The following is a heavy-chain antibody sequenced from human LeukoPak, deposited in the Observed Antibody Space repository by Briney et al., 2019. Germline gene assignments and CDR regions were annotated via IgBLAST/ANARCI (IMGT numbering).Heavy chain of an antibody. CDR3: ARAPRVESDAASGFYDMDV. V-gene: IGHV4-61*08. J-gene: IGHJ6*02. D-gene: IGHD3-22*01. CDR2: SHYSGST. Sequence: SETLSLTCTVSGGSISSGGYYWSWIRQHPGKGLEWIGYSHYSGSTNYNPSLKSRVTISVDTSKNQFSLRLNSVTAADTAIYYCARAPRVESDAASGFYDMDVWGQGTTVTVSS. CDR1: GGSISSGGYY.